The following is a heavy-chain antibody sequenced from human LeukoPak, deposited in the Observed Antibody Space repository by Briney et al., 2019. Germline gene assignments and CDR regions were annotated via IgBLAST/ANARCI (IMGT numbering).Heavy chain of an antibody. CDR2: ISGSGGST. J-gene: IGHJ6*02. CDR1: GFTFSSYA. V-gene: IGHV3-23*01. CDR3: AKHLYSVVGATIDYYYGMDV. Sequence: GGSLRLSCVASGFTFSSYAMSWVRQAPGKGLEWVSAISGSGGSTYYADSVKGRFTISRDNSKNTLYLQMNSLRAEDTAVYYCAKHLYSVVGATIDYYYGMDVWGQGTTVTVSS. D-gene: IGHD1-26*01.